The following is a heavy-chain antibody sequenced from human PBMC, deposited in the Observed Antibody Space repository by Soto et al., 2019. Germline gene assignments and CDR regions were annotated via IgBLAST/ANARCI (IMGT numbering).Heavy chain of an antibody. V-gene: IGHV1-69*01. CDR3: ARGPLRGYCSSTSCYISWFDP. CDR1: GGTFSSYA. CDR2: MIPIFGTA. Sequence: QVQLVQSGAEVKKPGSSVKVSCKASGGTFSSYAISWVRQAPGQGLEWMGGMIPIFGTANYAQKFQGRVPITADESTSTSYMELSSLRSDDTAVYYCARGPLRGYCSSTSCYISWFDPWGQGTLVTVSS. J-gene: IGHJ5*02. D-gene: IGHD2-2*02.